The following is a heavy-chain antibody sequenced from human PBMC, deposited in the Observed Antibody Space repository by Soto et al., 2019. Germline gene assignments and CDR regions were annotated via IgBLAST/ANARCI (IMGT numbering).Heavy chain of an antibody. D-gene: IGHD4-4*01. CDR3: ARDPSWAPVTTRDYYYYGMDV. Sequence: GGSLRLSCAASGFTFSSYAMHWVRQAPGKGLEWVAVISYDGSNKYYADSVKGRFTISRDNSKNTLYLQMNSLRAEDTAVYYCARDPSWAPVTTRDYYYYGMDVWGQGTTVTVSS. V-gene: IGHV3-30-3*01. CDR1: GFTFSSYA. CDR2: ISYDGSNK. J-gene: IGHJ6*02.